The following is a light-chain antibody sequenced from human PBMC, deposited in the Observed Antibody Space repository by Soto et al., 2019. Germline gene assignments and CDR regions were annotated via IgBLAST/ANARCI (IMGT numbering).Light chain of an antibody. CDR3: QHHSSYSET. CDR2: DAS. CDR1: QSISSW. V-gene: IGKV1-5*01. J-gene: IGKJ1*01. Sequence: EIQMTQSPSSLASSLGARALLXWRASQSISSWLAWYQQKPGRAPKLLIYDASDWESGVPSRFSGSGSGTEFTLTISSLQPDDFAVYYCQHHSSYSETFGQGTKVDIK.